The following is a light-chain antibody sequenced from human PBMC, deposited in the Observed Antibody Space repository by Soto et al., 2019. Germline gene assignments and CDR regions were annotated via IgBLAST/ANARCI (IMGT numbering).Light chain of an antibody. CDR3: QQYGSSPMT. Sequence: EIVLTQCPRPLSLSPGESATLSCVASQSVSSSYLAWYQQKPGQAPRLLIYGASSRATGIPDRFSGSGSGTDFTLTISRLEPEDFAVYYCQQYGSSPMTFGQGTKVDIK. V-gene: IGKV3-20*01. CDR2: GAS. CDR1: QSVSSSY. J-gene: IGKJ1*01.